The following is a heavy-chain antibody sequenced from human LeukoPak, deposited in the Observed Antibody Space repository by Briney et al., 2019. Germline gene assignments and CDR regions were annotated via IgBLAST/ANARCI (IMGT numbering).Heavy chain of an antibody. J-gene: IGHJ3*02. CDR1: GFTFSGYA. V-gene: IGHV3-23*01. D-gene: IGHD2-21*02. CDR3: AKDLVCCRGGDCQPIDAFDI. CDR2: ISGSSGDT. Sequence: AGGSLRLSCAASGFTFSGYAMNWVRQAPGKGLEWVSGISGSSGDTYYADSVKGRLTTSRDNSKSTLYLQLNGLRVEDTAVYFCAKDLVCCRGGDCQPIDAFDIWGRGTMVTVSS.